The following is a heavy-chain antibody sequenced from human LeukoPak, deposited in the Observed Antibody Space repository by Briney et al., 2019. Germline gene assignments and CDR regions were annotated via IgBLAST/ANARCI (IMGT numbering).Heavy chain of an antibody. CDR2: INHSGST. CDR1: GGSFSGYY. CDR3: ARGRQITRWFDP. Sequence: PSETLSLTCAVYGGSFSGYYWSWIRQPPGKGLEWIGEINHSGSTNYNPSLKSRVTISVDTSKNQFSLKLSSVTAADTAVYYCARGRQITRWFDPWGQGTLDTVSS. J-gene: IGHJ5*02. V-gene: IGHV4-34*01.